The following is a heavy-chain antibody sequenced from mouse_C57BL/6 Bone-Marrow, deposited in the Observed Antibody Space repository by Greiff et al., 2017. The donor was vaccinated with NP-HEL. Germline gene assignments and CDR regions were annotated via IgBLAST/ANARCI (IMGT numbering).Heavy chain of an antibody. Sequence: VQLKESGGGLVKPGGSLKLSCAASGFTFSSYAMSWVRQTPEKRLEWVATISDGGSYTYYPDNVKGRFTISRDNAKNNLYLHMSHLKSEDTAMYYCARRGLYYDYFYWYFDVWGTGTTVTVSS. D-gene: IGHD2-4*01. CDR3: ARRGLYYDYFYWYFDV. CDR2: ISDGGSYT. J-gene: IGHJ1*03. CDR1: GFTFSSYA. V-gene: IGHV5-4*01.